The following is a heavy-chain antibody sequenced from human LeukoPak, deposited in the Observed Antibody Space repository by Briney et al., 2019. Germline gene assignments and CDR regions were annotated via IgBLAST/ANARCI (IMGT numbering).Heavy chain of an antibody. J-gene: IGHJ4*02. Sequence: ASVKVSCKASGNTFSSYGISWVRQAPGQGLEWMGWITPYNGNTNYVQKFQGRVTMTTDTSTSTAYLELRSLRSDDTAVYYCATTRYTSAWSPGDFDYWGQGTLLTVSS. CDR2: ITPYNGNT. CDR1: GNTFSSYG. CDR3: ATTRYTSAWSPGDFDY. D-gene: IGHD2-2*02. V-gene: IGHV1-18*01.